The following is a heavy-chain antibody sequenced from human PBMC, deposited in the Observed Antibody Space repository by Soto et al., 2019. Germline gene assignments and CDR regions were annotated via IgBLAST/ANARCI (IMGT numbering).Heavy chain of an antibody. CDR3: AKTPLRDGYNLNLYYFDY. Sequence: LRLSCAASGFTFSSYAMSWVRQAPGKGLEWVSAISGSGGSTYYADSVKGRFTISRDNSKNTLYLQMNSLRAEDTAVYYCAKTPLRDGYNLNLYYFDYWGQGTLVTVSS. CDR2: ISGSGGST. D-gene: IGHD5-12*01. CDR1: GFTFSSYA. V-gene: IGHV3-23*01. J-gene: IGHJ4*02.